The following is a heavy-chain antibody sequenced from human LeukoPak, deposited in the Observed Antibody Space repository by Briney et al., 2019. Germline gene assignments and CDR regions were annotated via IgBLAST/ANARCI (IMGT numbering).Heavy chain of an antibody. Sequence: PSETLSLTCAVYGGSFSGYYWSWIRQPPGKGLEWIGEINHSGSTNYNPSLKSRVTMSVDTSKNQFSLKLSSVTAADTAVYYCARERYYGSGSYLLRVHYYYYMDVWGKGTTVTISS. D-gene: IGHD3-10*01. CDR2: INHSGST. J-gene: IGHJ6*03. CDR1: GGSFSGYY. CDR3: ARERYYGSGSYLLRVHYYYYMDV. V-gene: IGHV4-34*01.